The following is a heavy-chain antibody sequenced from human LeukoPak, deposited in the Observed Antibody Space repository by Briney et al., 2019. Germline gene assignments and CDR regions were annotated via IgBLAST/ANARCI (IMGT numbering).Heavy chain of an antibody. D-gene: IGHD5-18*01. CDR3: AKQSGYSYASGYYFEY. CDR2: LSGSGGST. J-gene: IGHJ4*02. V-gene: IGHV3-23*01. Sequence: GGSLRLSCAASRFTFSAYAMSWARQAPGRGLERVSSLSGSGGSTLYADSVKGRFTISRDNSENTLFLHMNSLRAEDTAVYYCAKQSGYSYASGYYFEYWGQGTLVTVSS. CDR1: RFTFSAYA.